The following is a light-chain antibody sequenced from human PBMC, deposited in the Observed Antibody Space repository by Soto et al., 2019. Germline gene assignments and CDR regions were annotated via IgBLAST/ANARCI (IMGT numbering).Light chain of an antibody. V-gene: IGKV1-39*01. Sequence: DIQMTQSPSSLSASVGDRVTITCRASQSISSYLNWYQQKPGKAPKLLIYAASSLQSGVPSRFSCSGSGTDFTLTISSLQPEDFATYYCQQSYSTLGIFGPGTKVDIK. CDR3: QQSYSTLGI. CDR1: QSISSY. J-gene: IGKJ3*01. CDR2: AAS.